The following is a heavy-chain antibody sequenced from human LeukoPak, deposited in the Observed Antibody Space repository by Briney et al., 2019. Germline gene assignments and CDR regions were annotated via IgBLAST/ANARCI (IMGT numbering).Heavy chain of an antibody. Sequence: ASVKVSCKASGYTFTGYYMHLVRQAPGQGLECIGWINPNSGGTNYAQKFQGRVTMTRDTSISTAYMELSRLRSDDTAVYYCARGGPGSYFSWLDPWGQGTLVTVSS. D-gene: IGHD3-10*01. CDR1: GYTFTGYY. J-gene: IGHJ5*02. CDR2: INPNSGGT. V-gene: IGHV1-2*02. CDR3: ARGGPGSYFSWLDP.